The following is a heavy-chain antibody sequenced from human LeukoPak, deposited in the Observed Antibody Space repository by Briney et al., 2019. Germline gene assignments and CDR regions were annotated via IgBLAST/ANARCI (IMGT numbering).Heavy chain of an antibody. CDR3: ARDPGVGGYNYGYYYYYGMDV. V-gene: IGHV3-53*01. CDR2: IYSGGST. D-gene: IGHD5-18*01. Sequence: GGSLRLSCAASGFTVSSNYMNWVRQAPGKGLEWVSVIYSGGSTYYADSVKGRFTISRDNSKNTLYLQVNSLRAEDTAVYYCARDPGVGGYNYGYYYYYGMDVWGQGTTVTVSS. J-gene: IGHJ6*02. CDR1: GFTVSSNY.